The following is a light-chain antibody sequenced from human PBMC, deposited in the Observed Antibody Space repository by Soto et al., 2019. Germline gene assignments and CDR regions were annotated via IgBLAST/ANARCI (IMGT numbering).Light chain of an antibody. CDR3: QQYNNWPAWT. J-gene: IGKJ1*01. CDR1: QSVSSY. Sequence: EIVMTQSPATLSVSPGERATLSCRASQSVSSYLAWYQQKPGQAPRLLLYGASTRATGIPARFSGSGSGTEFTLTISSLQSEDFAVYYCQQYNNWPAWTVGQGTKVEIK. V-gene: IGKV3-15*01. CDR2: GAS.